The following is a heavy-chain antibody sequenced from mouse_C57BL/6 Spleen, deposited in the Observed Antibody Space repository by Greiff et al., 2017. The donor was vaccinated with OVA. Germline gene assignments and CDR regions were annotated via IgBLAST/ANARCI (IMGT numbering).Heavy chain of an antibody. CDR3: SRVPSYDYDGPGYAMDY. CDR1: GYSFTGYY. CDR2: INPSTGGT. J-gene: IGHJ4*01. Sequence: EVQLQQSGPELVKPGASVKISCKASGYSFTGYYMNWVKQSPEKSLEWIGEINPSTGGTTYNQKFKAKATLTVDKSSSTAYMQLKSLTSEDSAVYYCSRVPSYDYDGPGYAMDYWGQGTSVTVSS. V-gene: IGHV1-42*01. D-gene: IGHD2-4*01.